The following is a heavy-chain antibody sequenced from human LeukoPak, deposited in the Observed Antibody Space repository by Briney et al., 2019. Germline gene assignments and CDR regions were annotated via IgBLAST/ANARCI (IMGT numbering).Heavy chain of an antibody. CDR1: GGTFSSYA. V-gene: IGHV1-69*13. J-gene: IGHJ4*02. D-gene: IGHD5-12*01. Sequence: ASVKVSCKASGGTFSSYAISWVRQAPGQGLEWMGGIIPIFGTANYAQKFQGRVTITADESTSTAYMELSSLRSEDTAVYYCARGPWEGYSGYDSFDYWGQGTLVTVSS. CDR3: ARGPWEGYSGYDSFDY. CDR2: IIPIFGTA.